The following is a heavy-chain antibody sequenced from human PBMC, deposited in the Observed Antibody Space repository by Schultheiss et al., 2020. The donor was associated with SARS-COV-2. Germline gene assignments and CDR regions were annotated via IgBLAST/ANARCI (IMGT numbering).Heavy chain of an antibody. CDR3: AHIVVVTAPRYYFDY. CDR2: IYYSGST. D-gene: IGHD2-21*02. V-gene: IGHV4-39*01. J-gene: IGHJ4*02. CDR1: GGSISSSSYY. Sequence: SETLSLTCTVSGGSISSSSYYWGWIRQLPGKGLEWIGSIYYSGSTYYNPSLKSRVTISVDTSKNQFSLKLSSVTAADTAVYYCAHIVVVTAPRYYFDYWGQGTLVTVSS.